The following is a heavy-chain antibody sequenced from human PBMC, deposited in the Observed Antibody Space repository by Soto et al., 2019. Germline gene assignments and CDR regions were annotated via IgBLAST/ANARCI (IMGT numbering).Heavy chain of an antibody. D-gene: IGHD5-12*01. CDR3: AKPPTFTRQAAPSNLGGHYFYY. CDR1: GFTFSSYG. CDR2: ISYDGSNK. V-gene: IGHV3-30*18. J-gene: IGHJ4*02. Sequence: QVQLVESGGGVVQPGRSLRLSCAASGFTFSSYGMHWVRQAPGKGLEWVAVISYDGSNKYYADSVKGRFTISRDNSKNTQYLQMNSRSEEHTAVYYSAKPPTFTRQAAPSNLGGHYFYYWCQGTLVTVSS.